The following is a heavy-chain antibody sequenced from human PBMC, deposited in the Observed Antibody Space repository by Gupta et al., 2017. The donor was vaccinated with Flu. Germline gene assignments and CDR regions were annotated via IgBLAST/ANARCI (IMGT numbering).Heavy chain of an antibody. CDR1: GFSLSTSGVG. Sequence: QITLKESGPTLVKPTQTLTLTCTFSGFSLSTSGVGVGWIRQPPGKALEWLALIYWDDDKRYRPSMKSRLTITKDTSKNQVVLTMTNMDPVDTATYYCAHRGSSSRYFDYWGQGTLVTVSS. D-gene: IGHD6-6*01. CDR3: AHRGSSSRYFDY. J-gene: IGHJ4*02. V-gene: IGHV2-5*02. CDR2: IYWDDDK.